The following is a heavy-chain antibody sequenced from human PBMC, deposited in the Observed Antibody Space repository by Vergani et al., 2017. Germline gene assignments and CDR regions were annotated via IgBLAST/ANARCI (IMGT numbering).Heavy chain of an antibody. J-gene: IGHJ5*02. V-gene: IGHV5-10-1*01. CDR2: IDPSDSYT. Sequence: EVQLVQSGAEVKTPGESLRTSCTGSGYSFTSYWISWVRQMPGKGLGWMGRIDPSDSYTNYSPSFQGHVTISADKSISTAYLQWSSLKASDTAMYYCARGIAVAGTSVHWFDPWGQGTLVTVSS. D-gene: IGHD6-19*01. CDR3: ARGIAVAGTSVHWFDP. CDR1: GYSFTSYW.